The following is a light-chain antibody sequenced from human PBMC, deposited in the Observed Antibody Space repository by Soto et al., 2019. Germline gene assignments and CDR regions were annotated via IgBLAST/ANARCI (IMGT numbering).Light chain of an antibody. CDR1: QSVSSSY. CDR2: GSS. CDR3: QQYGSSPLT. Sequence: EIVLTQSPGTLSLSPGERATLSCRASQSVSSSYLAWYQQKPGQGPRLLIYGSSNRATGIPDRFSGSGSGTDFTLTISRLEPEDFAVYYRQQYGSSPLTFGPGTKVDIK. J-gene: IGKJ3*01. V-gene: IGKV3-20*01.